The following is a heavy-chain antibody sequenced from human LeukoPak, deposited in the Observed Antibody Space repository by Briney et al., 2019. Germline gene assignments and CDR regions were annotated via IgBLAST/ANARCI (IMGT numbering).Heavy chain of an antibody. CDR2: IYNSGST. CDR1: GASISSQY. Sequence: SETLSLTCSVSGASISSQYWTWIRQPPGKGPEWIGYIYNSGSTNYNPSLKSRVTMSIDTSKNQFSLRLTSVTAADTAVYYCARRPIDSMYNWFDPWGQGTLVIVSS. CDR3: ARRPIDSMYNWFDP. V-gene: IGHV4-59*11. J-gene: IGHJ5*02. D-gene: IGHD2-21*01.